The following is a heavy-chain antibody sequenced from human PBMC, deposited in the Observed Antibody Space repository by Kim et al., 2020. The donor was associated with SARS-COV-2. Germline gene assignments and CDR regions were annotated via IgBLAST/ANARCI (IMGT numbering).Heavy chain of an antibody. D-gene: IGHD5-12*01. J-gene: IGHJ6*02. CDR3: ARGRIVATTPRGRYGMDV. V-gene: IGHV1-69*13. CDR1: GGTFSSYA. CDR2: IIPIFGTA. Sequence: SVKVSCKASGGTFSSYAISWVRQAPGQGLEWMGGIIPIFGTANYAQKFQGRVTITADESTSTAYMELSSLRSEDTAVYYCARGRIVATTPRGRYGMDVWGQGTTVTVSS.